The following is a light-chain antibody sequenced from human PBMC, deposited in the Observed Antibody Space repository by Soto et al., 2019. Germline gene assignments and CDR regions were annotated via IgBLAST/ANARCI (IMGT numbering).Light chain of an antibody. Sequence: DIVLTQSPAALSLSPGERATLSCRASQSLSSNFLAWYQQKPGQPPRLLIYDSSTRATGFPDRFSGSGSGKDLTLTIIRLEPEDFAVYYCKQYDISQWTFGQGTKVDIX. CDR3: KQYDISQWT. V-gene: IGKV3-20*01. CDR2: DSS. CDR1: QSLSSNF. J-gene: IGKJ1*01.